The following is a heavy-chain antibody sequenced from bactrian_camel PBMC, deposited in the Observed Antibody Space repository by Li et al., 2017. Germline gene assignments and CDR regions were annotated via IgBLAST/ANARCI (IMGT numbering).Heavy chain of an antibody. J-gene: IGHJ4*01. Sequence: HVQLVESGGGSVQAGGSLRVSCLVSGLTYTMSEYRFGWFRQAPGKEREGVATIRRDGRASYTESVKGRFTISQDNRKNILYLQMNSLTPGDTAMYYCAAGSTDRCVRRRPDYWGQGTQVTVS. V-gene: IGHV3S63*01. CDR1: GLTYTMSEYR. CDR2: TIRRDGRA. D-gene: IGHD5*01. CDR3: AAGSTDRCVRRRPDY.